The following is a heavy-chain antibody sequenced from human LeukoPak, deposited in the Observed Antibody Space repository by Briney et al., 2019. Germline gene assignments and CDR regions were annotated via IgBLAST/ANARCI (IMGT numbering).Heavy chain of an antibody. V-gene: IGHV1-46*01. J-gene: IGHJ4*02. CDR2: INPSGGST. D-gene: IGHD3-22*01. CDR3: ARVFAPYSSGYYYYFDY. Sequence: ASVKVSCKASGYTFTSYYMHWVRQAPGQGLEGMGIINPSGGSTSYAQKFQGRVTMTRDTSTSTVYMELSSLRSEDTAVYYCARVFAPYSSGYYYYFDYWGQGTLVTVSS. CDR1: GYTFTSYY.